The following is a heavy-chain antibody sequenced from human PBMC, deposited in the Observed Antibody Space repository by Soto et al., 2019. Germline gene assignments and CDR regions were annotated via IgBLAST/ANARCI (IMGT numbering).Heavy chain of an antibody. V-gene: IGHV3-7*02. CDR2: IMKDGGVK. CDR3: VRNREFHRFDL. J-gene: IGHJ4*02. D-gene: IGHD2-21*01. Sequence: EVQLVESGGNLVQPGGSLRLSCAASGFTFIDYWMSWVRQAPGKGLEWVVDIMKDGGVKAYGDSVKGRFTISRDNAKNAVYLQMNSLRVEDTGRFIFVRNREFHRFDLWGQGTLVTVSS. CDR1: GFTFIDYW.